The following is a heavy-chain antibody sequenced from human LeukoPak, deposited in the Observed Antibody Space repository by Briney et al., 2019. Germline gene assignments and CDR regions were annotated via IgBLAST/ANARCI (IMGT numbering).Heavy chain of an antibody. J-gene: IGHJ5*02. CDR3: ARLDYGDYFWFDP. V-gene: IGHV4-59*08. Sequence: SETLFLTCTVSGGSISSYYWSWIRQPPGKGLEGIGYIYYSGSTNYNPSLKSRVTISVDTSKNQFSLKLSSVTAADTAVYYCARLDYGDYFWFDPWGQGTLVTVSS. CDR1: GGSISSYY. D-gene: IGHD4-17*01. CDR2: IYYSGST.